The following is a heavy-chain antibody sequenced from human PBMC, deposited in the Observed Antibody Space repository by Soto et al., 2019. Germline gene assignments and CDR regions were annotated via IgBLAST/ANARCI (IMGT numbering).Heavy chain of an antibody. CDR1: GFTFTTYW. J-gene: IGHJ4*02. CDR3: ARDFSGYNLYYFDY. CDR2: IKEDGSET. Sequence: GGSLRLSCAVSGFTFTTYWMTWVRQAPGKGLEWVANIKEDGSETYYVDSVKGRFTISRDNAKKSLYLQMNSLRAEDTAIYYCARDFSGYNLYYFDYWGQGTLVTVYS. V-gene: IGHV3-7*01. D-gene: IGHD3-22*01.